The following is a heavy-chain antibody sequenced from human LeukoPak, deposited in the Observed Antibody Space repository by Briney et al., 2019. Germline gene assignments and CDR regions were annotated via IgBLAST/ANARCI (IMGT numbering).Heavy chain of an antibody. D-gene: IGHD3-22*01. CDR1: GGSISSSSYY. J-gene: IGHJ3*02. CDR2: IYYSGST. Sequence: SETLSLTCTVSGGSISSSSYYWGWIRQPPGTGLEWIGSIYYSGSTYYNPSLKSRVTISVDTSKNQFSLKLSSVTAADTAVYYCARIGNSYYYDSSGLDAFDIWGQGTMVTVPS. CDR3: ARIGNSYYYDSSGLDAFDI. V-gene: IGHV4-39*01.